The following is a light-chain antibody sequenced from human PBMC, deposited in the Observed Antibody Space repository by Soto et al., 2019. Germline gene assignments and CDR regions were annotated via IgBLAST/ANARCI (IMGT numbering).Light chain of an antibody. V-gene: IGKV3-20*01. CDR3: QQYGRSPLT. J-gene: IGKJ4*01. Sequence: ETVLTQSPGTLSLSPGERATLSCRASQSVTSSYLAWYQQRPGQAPRLLIYGASSRAAGIPDRFSGSGSGTEFTLTISSMEAEDFAVYYCQQYGRSPLTFGGGTKVEIK. CDR1: QSVTSSY. CDR2: GAS.